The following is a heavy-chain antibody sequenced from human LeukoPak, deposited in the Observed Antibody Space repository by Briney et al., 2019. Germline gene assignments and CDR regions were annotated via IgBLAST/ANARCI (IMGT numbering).Heavy chain of an antibody. CDR2: VNAGNGNT. Sequence: ASVTVSCTASGYTFTDYAVNWMRHAPGDRLEWMGWVNAGNGNTKYSQKFQGRVTITRDRSASAAYMELSSLRSEDTAVYYCARGRWSTASASYYLDSWGQGTLVTVS. V-gene: IGHV1-3*01. D-gene: IGHD5/OR15-5a*01. CDR3: ARGRWSTASASYYLDS. CDR1: GYTFTDYA. J-gene: IGHJ4*02.